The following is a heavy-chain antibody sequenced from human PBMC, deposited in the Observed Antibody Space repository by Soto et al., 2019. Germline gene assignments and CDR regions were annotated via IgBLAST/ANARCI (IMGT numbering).Heavy chain of an antibody. CDR2: ISADNGNT. V-gene: IGHV1-18*01. CDR3: ATAPCSGGSCYSSWFDP. D-gene: IGHD2-15*01. Sequence: GASVKVSCKASGYTFTSYGISWVRQAPGQGLEWMGWISADNGNTNYAQKLQGRVTMTKDTSTNTAYMELSSLRSEDTAVYYCATAPCSGGSCYSSWFDPWGQGTLVTVSS. CDR1: GYTFTSYG. J-gene: IGHJ5*02.